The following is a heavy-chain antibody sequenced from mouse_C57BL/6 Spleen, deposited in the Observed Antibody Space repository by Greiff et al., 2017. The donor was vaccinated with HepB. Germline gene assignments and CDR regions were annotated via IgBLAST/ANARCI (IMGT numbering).Heavy chain of an antibody. Sequence: EVQLQQSGPELVKPGASVKIPCKASGYTFTDYNMDWVKQSHGKSLEWIGDINPNNGGTIYNQKFKGKATLTVDKSSSTAYMELRSLTSEDTAVYYCARKAYYRDAMDDWGQGTSVTVSS. D-gene: IGHD2-12*01. CDR1: GYTFTDYN. J-gene: IGHJ4*01. CDR3: ARKAYYRDAMDD. V-gene: IGHV1-18*01. CDR2: INPNNGGT.